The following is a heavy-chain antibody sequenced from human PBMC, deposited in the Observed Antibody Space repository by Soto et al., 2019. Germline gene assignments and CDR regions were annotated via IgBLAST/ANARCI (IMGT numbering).Heavy chain of an antibody. CDR3: ARGDTPMITGMDSFDI. CDR2: IKQDGTEK. J-gene: IGHJ3*02. CDR1: GFNNNRYW. D-gene: IGHD5-18*01. V-gene: IGHV3-7*01. Sequence: PGGSLKLYCPASGFNNNRYWLNWFRKAPRTGLEWVANIKQDGTEKNYVDSVKGRFTISRDNARNSLYLQMDSLRAEDTAVYFCARGDTPMITGMDSFDIWGQGTMVTVS.